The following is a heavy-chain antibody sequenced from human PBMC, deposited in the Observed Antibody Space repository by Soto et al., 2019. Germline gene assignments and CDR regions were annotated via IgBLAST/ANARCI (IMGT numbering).Heavy chain of an antibody. CDR3: AKDAGFGGVGDYYYYGMDV. V-gene: IGHV3-30*18. J-gene: IGHJ6*02. CDR1: GFTFSSYG. Sequence: QVQLVESGGGVVQPGRSLRLSCAASGFTFSSYGMHWVRQAPGKGLEWVAVISYDGSNKYYADSVKGRFTISRDNSKNTLYLQMNSLRAEDTAVYYCAKDAGFGGVGDYYYYGMDVWGQGTTVTVSS. CDR2: ISYDGSNK. D-gene: IGHD1-26*01.